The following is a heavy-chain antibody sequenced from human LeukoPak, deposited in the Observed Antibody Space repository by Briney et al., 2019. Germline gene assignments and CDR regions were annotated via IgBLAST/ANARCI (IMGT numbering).Heavy chain of an antibody. J-gene: IGHJ6*03. D-gene: IGHD1-26*01. CDR3: ASQGVYSGSHNGLYYYYMDV. CDR1: GFSFSRYN. V-gene: IGHV3-21*01. CDR2: ISSSPSYI. Sequence: PGGSLRLSCAASGFSFSRYNMNWVRQAPGKGLEWVSSISSSPSYIYYADSVKGRFTISRDDAKNSLYLQMNSLRAEDTAVYYCASQGVYSGSHNGLYYYYMDVWGKGTTVTISS.